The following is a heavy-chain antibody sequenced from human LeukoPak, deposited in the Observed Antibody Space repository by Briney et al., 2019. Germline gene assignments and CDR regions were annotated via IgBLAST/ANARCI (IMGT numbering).Heavy chain of an antibody. J-gene: IGHJ4*02. CDR3: TRLRGGGEFDY. D-gene: IGHD3-10*01. V-gene: IGHV3-73*01. CDR2: IRINDNSDAT. Sequence: PGGSLKLSCAASGFIFSGFATHWVRQASGKGLEWVGRIRINDNSDATAYGPSVRGRFTISRDDSKNTTYLQMNSLKTEDTAVYYCTRLRGGGEFDYWGQETLVTVSS. CDR1: GFIFSGFA.